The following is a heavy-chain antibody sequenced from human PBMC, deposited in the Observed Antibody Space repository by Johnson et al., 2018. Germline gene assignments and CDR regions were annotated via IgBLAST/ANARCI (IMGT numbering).Heavy chain of an antibody. J-gene: IGHJ6*03. CDR2: LPTTGTT. D-gene: IGHD4-11*01. Sequence: QVQLQESGPGLVKPSQTLSLTCTVSGDSIDSKTYYWTWIRQPAGKGLEWIGRLPTTGTTNYHPTLESRVSISVDTSKNQFFLKLNSVTAADTAVYYCARGQKKLTPLTRSSSFFYMYIWGAGITATVSS. CDR1: GDSIDSKTYY. V-gene: IGHV4-61*02. CDR3: ARGQKKLTPLTRSSSFFYMYI.